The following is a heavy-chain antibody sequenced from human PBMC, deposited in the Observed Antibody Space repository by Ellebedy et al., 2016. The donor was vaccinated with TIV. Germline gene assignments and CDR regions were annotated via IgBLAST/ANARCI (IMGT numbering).Heavy chain of an antibody. CDR1: GFTVSSNY. J-gene: IGHJ4*02. CDR2: ISGSGGST. CDR3: AKRIVGYALDY. Sequence: GGSLRLSXAASGFTVSSNYMSWVRQAPGKGLEWVSAISGSGGSTYYADSVKGRFTISRDNSKNTLYLQMNSLRAEDTAVYYCAKRIVGYALDYWGQGTLVTVSS. V-gene: IGHV3-23*01. D-gene: IGHD5-12*01.